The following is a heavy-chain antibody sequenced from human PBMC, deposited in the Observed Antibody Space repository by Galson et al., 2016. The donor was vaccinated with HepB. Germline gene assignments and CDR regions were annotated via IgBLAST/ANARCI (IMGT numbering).Heavy chain of an antibody. Sequence: SLRLSCAASGFTFSSYALSWVRQAPGKGLDWVGRSRSKADSHVTEYAASARGRFTISRDDSKNSLHLQMNSLKTEDTAVYYCVRSYYDWGQGTLVTVSS. D-gene: IGHD3-10*01. J-gene: IGHJ4*02. CDR1: GFTFSSYA. V-gene: IGHV3-72*01. CDR3: VRSYYD. CDR2: SRSKADSHVT.